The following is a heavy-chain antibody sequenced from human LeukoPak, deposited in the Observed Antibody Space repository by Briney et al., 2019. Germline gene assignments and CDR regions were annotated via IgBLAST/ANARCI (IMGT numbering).Heavy chain of an antibody. D-gene: IGHD3-10*01. CDR2: IIPIFGTA. CDR3: ARSVSGSYKPFDY. CDR1: GGTFSGYA. J-gene: IGHJ4*02. Sequence: SVKVSCKASGGTFSGYAISWVRQAPGQGLEWMGGIIPIFGTANYAQKFQGRVTITADKSTSTAYMELSSLRSEDTAVYYCARSVSGSYKPFDYWGREPWSPSPQ. V-gene: IGHV1-69*06.